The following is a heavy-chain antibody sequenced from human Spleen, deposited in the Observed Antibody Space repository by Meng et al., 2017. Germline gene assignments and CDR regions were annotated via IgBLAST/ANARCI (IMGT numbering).Heavy chain of an antibody. CDR1: GGSFSDYY. J-gene: IGHJ6*02. V-gene: IGHV4-34*01. CDR2: INHSGST. Sequence: SETLSLTCVVSGGSFSDYYWSWIRQPPGKGLEWIGEINHSGSTNYNPSLKSRVTISVDTSKNQFSLKLSSVTAADTAVYYCARGGSSSWPYYYYGMDVWGQGTTVTVSS. D-gene: IGHD6-13*01. CDR3: ARGGSSSWPYYYYGMDV.